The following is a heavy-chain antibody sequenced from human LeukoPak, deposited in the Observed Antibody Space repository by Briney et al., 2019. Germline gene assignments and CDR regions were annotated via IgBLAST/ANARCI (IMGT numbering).Heavy chain of an antibody. D-gene: IGHD3-22*01. CDR1: GGSISRGGYY. CDR2: IHYSGST. Sequence: SQTLSLTCTVTGGSISRGGYYWNWIRQFPGKGLEWIGYIHYSGSTSYNPSLKSRVTISVDTSKDQFSLKLSSVTAADTAVYYCAGGYYDRSAYSVDYFDYWGQGTLVTVSS. V-gene: IGHV4-31*03. CDR3: AGGYYDRSAYSVDYFDY. J-gene: IGHJ4*02.